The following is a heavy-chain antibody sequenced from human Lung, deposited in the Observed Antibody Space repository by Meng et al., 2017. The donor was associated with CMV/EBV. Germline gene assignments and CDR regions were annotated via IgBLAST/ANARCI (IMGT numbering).Heavy chain of an antibody. CDR2: TYYRSKWYN. Sequence: QVQLQPSGPGVVKPPPTLSLTCAVSGVSVSSYGSDWNWITQSPSRGREWLGRTYYRSKWYNDYAVSVKSSIANNPTTSDNLFSLQLSSVAPEVTAVYYCARGGMGLDYWGQGTLVTVSS. D-gene: IGHD3-16*01. CDR3: ARGGMGLDY. CDR1: GVSVSSYGSD. J-gene: IGHJ4*02. V-gene: IGHV6-1*01.